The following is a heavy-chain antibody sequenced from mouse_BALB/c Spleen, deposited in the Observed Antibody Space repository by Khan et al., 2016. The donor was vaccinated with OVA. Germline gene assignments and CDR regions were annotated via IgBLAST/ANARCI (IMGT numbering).Heavy chain of an antibody. Sequence: QVQLQQPGAELVKPGASVKLSCKASGYTFTSYWMHWVKQRPGQGLEWIGEINPSNGRTNYNEKSKSKATLTVDKSSSTAYMQLSSLTSEDSAVYYCARSNYGSFDYWGQGTTLTVSS. V-gene: IGHV1S81*02. CDR1: GYTFTSYW. CDR2: INPSNGRT. D-gene: IGHD1-2*01. CDR3: ARSNYGSFDY. J-gene: IGHJ2*01.